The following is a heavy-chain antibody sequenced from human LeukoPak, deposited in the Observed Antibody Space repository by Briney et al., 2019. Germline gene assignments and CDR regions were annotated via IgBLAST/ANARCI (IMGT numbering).Heavy chain of an antibody. D-gene: IGHD5-24*01. V-gene: IGHV1-2*02. CDR3: ARGQRLNDY. CDR2: INPNSGGA. CDR1: GYAPTAEY. Sequence: GASVKVSCKASGYAPTAEYMPWVRQAPGQGLEWMGWINPNSGGANYAENFQGRVTITRDTSINTAYMEMSSRRDDDTALYYWARGQRLNDYWGQGTLVTVSS. J-gene: IGHJ4*02.